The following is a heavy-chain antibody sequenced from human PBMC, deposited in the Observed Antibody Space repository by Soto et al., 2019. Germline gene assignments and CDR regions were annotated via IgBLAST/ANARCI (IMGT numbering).Heavy chain of an antibody. D-gene: IGHD5-18*01. V-gene: IGHV4-31*03. CDR3: ARALHSYGRHDAFDI. CDR2: IYYSGST. CDR1: GGSISSGGYY. J-gene: IGHJ3*02. Sequence: SETLSLTCTLSGGSISSGGYYWSWIRQHPGKGLEWIGYIYYSGSTYYNPSLKSRVTISVDTSKNQSSLKLSSVTAADTAVYYCARALHSYGRHDAFDIWGQGRIVTVS.